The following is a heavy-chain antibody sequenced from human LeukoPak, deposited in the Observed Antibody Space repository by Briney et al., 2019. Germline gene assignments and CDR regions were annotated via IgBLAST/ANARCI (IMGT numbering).Heavy chain of an antibody. J-gene: IGHJ4*02. CDR2: IWYDGSNK. V-gene: IGHV3-33*01. CDR1: GFTFSSYG. Sequence: GGSLRLSCAASGFTFSSYGMHWVRQAPGKGLEWVAVIWYDGSNKYYADSVKGRFTISRDNSKNTLYLQMNSLRAEDTAVYCCARDYDSSGYYYWGQGTLVTVSS. CDR3: ARDYDSSGYYY. D-gene: IGHD3-22*01.